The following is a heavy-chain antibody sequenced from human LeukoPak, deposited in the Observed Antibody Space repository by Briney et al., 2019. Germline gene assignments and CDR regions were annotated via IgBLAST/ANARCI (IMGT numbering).Heavy chain of an antibody. CDR3: ATIVAAATNDAFDL. V-gene: IGHV1-69*02. J-gene: IGHJ3*01. D-gene: IGHD1-26*01. CDR2: IVPSVDIA. CDR1: GGTFRRYT. Sequence: SVKVSCKASGGTFRRYTIIWVRQAPGQGLEWMGRIVPSVDIANYAQKFRGRVTIIADKSTSTAYMDLSSLRSEDTAVYYCATIVAAATNDAFDLWGQGTMVTVSS.